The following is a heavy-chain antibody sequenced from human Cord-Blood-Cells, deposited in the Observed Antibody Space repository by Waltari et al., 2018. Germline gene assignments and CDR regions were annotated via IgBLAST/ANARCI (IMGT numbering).Heavy chain of an antibody. D-gene: IGHD1-26*01. CDR1: GYTFTGYY. Sequence: QVQLVQSGAEVKKPGASVKVSCKASGYTFTGYYMHWVRQAPGQGLEWMGWINPNRGGTNYAQKFEGWVTMTRDTSISTAYMGLSRLRSDDTAVYYCARAAVGATLDYWGQGTLVTVSS. CDR3: ARAAVGATLDY. J-gene: IGHJ4*02. CDR2: INPNRGGT. V-gene: IGHV1-2*04.